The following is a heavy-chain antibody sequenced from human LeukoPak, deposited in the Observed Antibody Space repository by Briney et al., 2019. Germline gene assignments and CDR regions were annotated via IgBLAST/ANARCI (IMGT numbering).Heavy chain of an antibody. CDR1: GGTFSSYA. D-gene: IGHD5-12*01. J-gene: IGHJ3*02. Sequence: GSSVKVSCKASGGTFSSYAISWVRQAPGQGLEWMGRIIPILGIANYAQKFQGRVTITADKSTSTAYMELSSLRSEDTAVYYCAPRFRNSGYDPFDIWGQGTMVTVSS. CDR3: APRFRNSGYDPFDI. CDR2: IIPILGIA. V-gene: IGHV1-69*04.